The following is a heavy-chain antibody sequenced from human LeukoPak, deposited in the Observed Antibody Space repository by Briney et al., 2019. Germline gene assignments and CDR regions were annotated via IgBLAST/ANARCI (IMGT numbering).Heavy chain of an antibody. Sequence: GESLKISCKGSGYSFTSYWIGWVRQMPGKGLEWMGIIYPGDSDTRYSPSFQGQVTISADKSISTAYLQWSSLKASDTAMYYCARGTGRYYYYYYMDVWGKGTTVTVSS. CDR3: ARGTGRYYYYYYMDV. D-gene: IGHD1-14*01. J-gene: IGHJ6*03. CDR2: IYPGDSDT. V-gene: IGHV5-51*01. CDR1: GYSFTSYW.